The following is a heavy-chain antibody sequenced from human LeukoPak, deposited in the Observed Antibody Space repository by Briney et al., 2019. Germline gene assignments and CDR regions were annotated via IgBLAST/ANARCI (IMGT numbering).Heavy chain of an antibody. CDR3: AKGGIAAAGGCGVYYMDV. D-gene: IGHD6-13*01. Sequence: PGVSLRLSCAASGFTFDNYAMHWVRQAPGKGLEWVSYISWNSGSIYYADSVKGRFTISRDNAKNSLYLQMNSLRAEDTALYYCAKGGIAAAGGCGVYYMDVWGKGTTVTISS. CDR2: ISWNSGSI. J-gene: IGHJ6*03. CDR1: GFTFDNYA. V-gene: IGHV3-9*01.